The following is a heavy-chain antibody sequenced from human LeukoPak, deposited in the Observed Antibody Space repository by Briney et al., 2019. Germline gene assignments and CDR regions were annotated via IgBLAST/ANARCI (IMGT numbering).Heavy chain of an antibody. V-gene: IGHV2-5*01. CDR1: GFSLSTSGVG. CDR3: AHRRGIVGHGYYFDY. J-gene: IGHJ4*02. CDR2: IYGNDDK. D-gene: IGHD1-26*01. Sequence: SGPTLVKPTQTLTLTCTFSGFSLSTSGVGVGWIRQPPGKALEWLALIYGNDDKRYSPSLKSRLTITKDTSKNQVVLTMTNMDPVDTATYYCAHRRGIVGHGYYFDYWGQGTLVTVSS.